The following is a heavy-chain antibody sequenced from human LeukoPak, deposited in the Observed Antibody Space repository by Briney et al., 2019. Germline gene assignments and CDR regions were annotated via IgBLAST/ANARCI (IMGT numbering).Heavy chain of an antibody. CDR1: GFSFSDFG. CDR2: VWFDGTNR. CDR3: ARGQITGTTNWFDH. V-gene: IGHV3-33*01. D-gene: IGHD1-7*01. J-gene: IGHJ5*02. Sequence: GGSLRLSCAASGFSFSDFGMHWVRQAPGKGLEWVAVVWFDGTNRYYADSVKGRFTVSRDNSKNTLDLQMSSLRAEDTAIYYCARGQITGTTNWFDHWGQGTLVTVSS.